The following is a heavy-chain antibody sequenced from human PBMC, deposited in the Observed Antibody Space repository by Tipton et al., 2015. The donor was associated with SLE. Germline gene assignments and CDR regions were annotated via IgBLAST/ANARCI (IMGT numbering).Heavy chain of an antibody. CDR1: GFTFSSYA. V-gene: IGHV3-23*04. D-gene: IGHD2-15*01. CDR3: ARDTVVVAAGRSWFDP. Sequence: QLVQSGGGVVQPGGSLRLSCAASGFTFSSYAMSWVRQAPGKGLEWVSAISGSGGSTYYADSVKGRFTISRDNSKNTLYLQMNSLRAEDTAVYYCARDTVVVAAGRSWFDPWGQGTLVTVSS. CDR2: ISGSGGST. J-gene: IGHJ5*02.